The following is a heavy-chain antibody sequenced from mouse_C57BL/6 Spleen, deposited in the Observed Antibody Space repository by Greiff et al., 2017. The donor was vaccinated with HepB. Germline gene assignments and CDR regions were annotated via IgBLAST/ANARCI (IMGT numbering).Heavy chain of an antibody. CDR3: ARESDYYGSSDGYFEV. V-gene: IGHV1-64*01. D-gene: IGHD1-1*01. CDR1: GYTFTSYW. Sequence: VQLQQSGAELVKPGASVKLSCKASGYTFTSYWMHWVKQRPGQGLEWIGMIHPNSGSTNYNEKFKSKATLTVDKSSSTAYMQLSSLTSEDSAVFYCARESDYYGSSDGYFEVCGTGTTVTVSS. CDR2: IHPNSGST. J-gene: IGHJ1*03.